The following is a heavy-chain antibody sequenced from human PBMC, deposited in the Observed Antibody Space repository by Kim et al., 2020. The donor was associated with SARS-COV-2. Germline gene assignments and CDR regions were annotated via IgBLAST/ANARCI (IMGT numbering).Heavy chain of an antibody. D-gene: IGHD3-22*01. Sequence: GGSLRLSCAASGFTFSSYEMNWVRQAPGKGLEWVSYISSSGSTIYYADSVKGRFTISRDNAKNSLYLQMNSLRAEDTAVYYCARETPPYYYASSGYYYYMDVWGKGTTVTVSS. V-gene: IGHV3-48*03. CDR1: GFTFSSYE. CDR2: ISSSGSTI. CDR3: ARETPPYYYASSGYYYYMDV. J-gene: IGHJ6*03.